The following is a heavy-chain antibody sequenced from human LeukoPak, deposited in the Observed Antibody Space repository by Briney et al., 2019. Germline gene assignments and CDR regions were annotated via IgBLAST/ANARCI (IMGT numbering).Heavy chain of an antibody. CDR1: GFTFSSYA. J-gene: IGHJ3*02. Sequence: GRSLRLSCAASGFTFSSYAMSWVRQAPGKGLEWVSGISGSGESTYYADSVKGRFTISRDNSKNTLYMQMNSLRAEDTAVYYCAKLSGNNARSDAVDIWGQGTMVTVSS. D-gene: IGHD1-26*01. CDR3: AKLSGNNARSDAVDI. CDR2: ISGSGEST. V-gene: IGHV3-23*01.